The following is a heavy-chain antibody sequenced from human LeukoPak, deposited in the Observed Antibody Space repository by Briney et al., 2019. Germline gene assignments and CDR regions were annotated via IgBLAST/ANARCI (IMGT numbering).Heavy chain of an antibody. Sequence: GGSLRLSCAASGFTFSSYTMNWVRQPPGKGLEWVSNIGTSSTTIYYADSVKGRFTISRDNAKNSLYLQMNSLRADDTAVYYCARFAVGGSYYYYMDVWGKGTTVTVSS. CDR2: IGTSSTTI. J-gene: IGHJ6*03. V-gene: IGHV3-48*01. CDR1: GFTFSSYT. CDR3: ARFAVGGSYYYYMDV. D-gene: IGHD6-25*01.